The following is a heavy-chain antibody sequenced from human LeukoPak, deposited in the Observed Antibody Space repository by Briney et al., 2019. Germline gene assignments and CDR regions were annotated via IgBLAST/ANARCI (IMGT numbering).Heavy chain of an antibody. CDR2: ISSSGSTI. Sequence: GGSLRLSCAASGFTFSSYEMNWVRQAPGKGLEWVSYISSSGSTIYYADSVKGRFTISSDNAKNSLYLQMNSLRAEDTAVYYCAKAPTRTVTTIGENWFDPWGQGTLVTVSS. D-gene: IGHD4-17*01. V-gene: IGHV3-48*03. CDR3: AKAPTRTVTTIGENWFDP. CDR1: GFTFSSYE. J-gene: IGHJ5*02.